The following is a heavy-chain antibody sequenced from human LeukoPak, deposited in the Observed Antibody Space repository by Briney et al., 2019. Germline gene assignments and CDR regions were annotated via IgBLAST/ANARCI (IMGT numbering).Heavy chain of an antibody. CDR2: ISYDGSNK. Sequence: QSGGSLRLSCAASGFTFSSYSMNWVRQAPGKGLEWVAVISYDGSNKYYADSVKGRFTISRDNSKNTLYLQMNSLRAEDTAVYYCAKDSLVRYYDSSGPDYWGQGTLVTVSS. J-gene: IGHJ4*02. V-gene: IGHV3-30*18. CDR1: GFTFSSYS. CDR3: AKDSLVRYYDSSGPDY. D-gene: IGHD3-22*01.